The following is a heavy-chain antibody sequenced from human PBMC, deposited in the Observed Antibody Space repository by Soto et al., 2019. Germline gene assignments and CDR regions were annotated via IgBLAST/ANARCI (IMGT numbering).Heavy chain of an antibody. J-gene: IGHJ6*03. V-gene: IGHV4-59*08. CDR3: AGLEGLWVGDGLPSANYMXG. D-gene: IGHD3-10*01. CDR1: GASISSDY. Sequence: SETPSLTCTVSGASISSDYWTWIRQSPGKGLEWIGYIYYGGSTNYNPSLKSRVTISVDTSKNQFSLRLSSVTAADTAVYYCAGLEGLWVGDGLPSANYMXGWGKGTTVXVSS. CDR2: IYYGGST.